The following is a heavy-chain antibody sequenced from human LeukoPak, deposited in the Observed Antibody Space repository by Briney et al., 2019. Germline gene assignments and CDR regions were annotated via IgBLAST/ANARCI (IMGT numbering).Heavy chain of an antibody. V-gene: IGHV3-9*01. J-gene: IGHJ4*02. CDR1: GFTFDDYA. CDR3: AKDHTLTGHYGSGTSFDY. Sequence: PGGSLRLSCAASGFTFDDYAMHWVRQAPGKGLEWVSGISWNSGSIGYADSVKGRFTISRDNAKNSLYLQMNSLRAEDTALYYCAKDHTLTGHYGSGTSFDYWGQGTLVTVSS. D-gene: IGHD3-10*01. CDR2: ISWNSGSI.